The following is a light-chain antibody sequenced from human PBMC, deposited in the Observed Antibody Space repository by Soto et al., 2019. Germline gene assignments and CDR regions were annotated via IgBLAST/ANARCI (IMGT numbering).Light chain of an antibody. CDR3: SSYAGSNNV. Sequence: QSVLTQPPSASGSPGQSVTISCTGTSSDVGGYNYVSWYQQHPGKAPKLMIYEVSKRPSGVPDRFSGSKSGNTASLTVSGLHAEDDADYYCSSYAGSNNVFGGGTKITVL. CDR2: EVS. V-gene: IGLV2-8*01. CDR1: SSDVGGYNY. J-gene: IGLJ2*01.